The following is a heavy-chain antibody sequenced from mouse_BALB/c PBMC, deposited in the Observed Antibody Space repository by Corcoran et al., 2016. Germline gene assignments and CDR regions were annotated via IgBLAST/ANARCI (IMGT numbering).Heavy chain of an antibody. CDR2: INPDSSTI. J-gene: IGHJ4*01. CDR1: GFDFSRYW. CDR3: ARWLLRAMDY. D-gene: IGHD2-3*01. V-gene: IGHV4-1*02. Sequence: EVKLLESGGGLVQPGGSLKLSCAASGFDFSRYWMSWVRQAQGKGQEWIGEINPDSSTINYTPSLKDKFIISRDNAKNTLYLQMSKVRSEDTALYYCARWLLRAMDYWGQGTSVTVSS.